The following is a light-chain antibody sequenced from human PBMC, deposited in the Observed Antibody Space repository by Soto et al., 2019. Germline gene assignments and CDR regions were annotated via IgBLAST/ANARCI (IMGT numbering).Light chain of an antibody. CDR1: RSNIGAGYD. CDR3: QYHDISLSASV. Sequence: QSVLTQPPSVSGAPGQRVTISCTGSRSNIGAGYDVHWYQQLPGTAPKLLIYGNNNRPSGVPDRFSGSKSGTSASLAITGLQAEDEADYYCQYHDISLSASVFGGGTKLTVL. V-gene: IGLV1-40*01. CDR2: GNN. J-gene: IGLJ2*01.